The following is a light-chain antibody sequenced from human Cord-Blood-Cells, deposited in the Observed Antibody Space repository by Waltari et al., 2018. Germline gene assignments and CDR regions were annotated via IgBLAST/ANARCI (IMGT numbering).Light chain of an antibody. CDR1: QSISSY. Sequence: DIQMTQSPFSLSASVGDSVTITCRASQSISSYLNWYQQKPGKAPKLLIYAASSLQSGVPSRFSGSGSGTDFTLTISSLQPEDVATYYCQQSYSTPYTFGQGTKLEIK. J-gene: IGKJ2*01. CDR3: QQSYSTPYT. CDR2: AAS. V-gene: IGKV1-39*01.